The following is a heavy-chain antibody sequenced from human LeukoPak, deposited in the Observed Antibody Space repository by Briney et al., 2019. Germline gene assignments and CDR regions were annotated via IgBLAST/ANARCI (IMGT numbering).Heavy chain of an antibody. D-gene: IGHD3-16*01. J-gene: IGHJ5*02. CDR2: ISSSGSTI. V-gene: IGHV3-11*04. CDR3: ARYLGLGWLDP. CDR1: GLTFSDYY. Sequence: PGGSLRLSCAASGLTFSDYYITWIRQAPGEGLEWVSHISSSGSTIYYLDSLKGRFTISRDNAKNSLYLQMNSLRAEDTAVYYCARYLGLGWLDPWGQGTLVTVSS.